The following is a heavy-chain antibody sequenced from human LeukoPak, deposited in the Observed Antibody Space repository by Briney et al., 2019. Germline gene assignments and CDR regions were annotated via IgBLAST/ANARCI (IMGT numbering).Heavy chain of an antibody. V-gene: IGHV5-51*01. CDR1: GYSFTSYW. CDR2: IYPGDSDT. J-gene: IGHJ4*02. CDR3: ARLITTVTTPLNY. Sequence: GESLKISCRGSGYSFTSYWIGWVRQMPGKGLEWMGIIYPGDSDTRYSPSFQGQVTISADKSISTAYLQWSSLKASDTAMYYRARLITTVTTPLNYWGQGTLVTVSS. D-gene: IGHD4-17*01.